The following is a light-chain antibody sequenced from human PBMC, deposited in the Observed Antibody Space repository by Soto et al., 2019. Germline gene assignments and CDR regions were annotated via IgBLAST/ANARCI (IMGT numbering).Light chain of an antibody. V-gene: IGLV2-11*01. CDR3: CSYAGSYLVV. Sequence: QSALTQPRSVSGSPGQSVTISCTGTSSDVSGYNYVSWYQQHPGKAPKLMIYDVSKRPSGVPDRFSGSKSGNTASLTISGLQAEDEAEYYCCSYAGSYLVVFGGGTKLTVL. J-gene: IGLJ2*01. CDR1: SSDVSGYNY. CDR2: DVS.